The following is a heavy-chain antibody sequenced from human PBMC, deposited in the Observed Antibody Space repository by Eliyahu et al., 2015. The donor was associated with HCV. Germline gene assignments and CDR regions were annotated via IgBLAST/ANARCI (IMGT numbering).Heavy chain of an antibody. D-gene: IGHD2-21*01. CDR3: ARTGGDSGGF. CDR1: GDSISNYY. J-gene: IGHJ4*02. CDR2: VYYSGST. V-gene: IGHV4-59*01. Sequence: QVQLQESGPGLVKPSETLSLTCTXSGDSISNYYWSWIRQPPGKGLEWIGYVYYSGSTSYNPSLKSRVTISLDTSKTQFSLNLTSVTAADTAVYYCARTGGDSGGFWGQGTLVTVSS.